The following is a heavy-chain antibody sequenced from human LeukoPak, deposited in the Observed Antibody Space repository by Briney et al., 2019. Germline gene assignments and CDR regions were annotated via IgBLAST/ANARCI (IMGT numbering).Heavy chain of an antibody. CDR3: AKDPRYSSGWFYFDN. CDR2: IKQDGSEK. CDR1: GFTFSSYW. V-gene: IGHV3-7*03. J-gene: IGHJ4*02. D-gene: IGHD6-19*01. Sequence: GGSLRLSCAASGFTFSSYWMSWVRQAPGKGLERVANIKQDGSEKYYVDSVEGRFTISRDNAKNSLYLQMNSLRAEDTAVYYCAKDPRYSSGWFYFDNWGQGTLVTVSS.